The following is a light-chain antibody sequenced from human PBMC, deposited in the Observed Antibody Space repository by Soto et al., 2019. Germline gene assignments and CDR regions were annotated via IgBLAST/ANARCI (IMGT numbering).Light chain of an antibody. CDR3: SSYTSSSTLVV. V-gene: IGLV2-14*01. CDR1: SSDVGGYKY. J-gene: IGLJ2*01. CDR2: DVS. Sequence: QSVLTQPASVSGSPGQSTTISCTGTSSDVGGYKYVSWYQQQPGKAPQLMIYDVSNRPSGVSNRVSGSKSGNTASLTISGLQAEDEADYYCSSYTSSSTLVVFGGGTKLTVL.